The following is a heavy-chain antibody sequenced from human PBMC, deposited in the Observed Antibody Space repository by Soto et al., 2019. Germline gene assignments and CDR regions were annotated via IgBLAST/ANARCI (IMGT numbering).Heavy chain of an antibody. J-gene: IGHJ5*02. D-gene: IGHD6-13*01. CDR2: INAGNGNT. CDR1: GYTFTSYA. V-gene: IGHV1-3*01. Sequence: ASVKVSRKASGYTFTSYAMHWVRQAPGQRLEWMGWINAGNGNTKYKQKFKGRVNITRDTSASTAYMELSSLRSEDTAVYYCARGKVGAAGSWFDPWGQGTLVTVSS. CDR3: ARGKVGAAGSWFDP.